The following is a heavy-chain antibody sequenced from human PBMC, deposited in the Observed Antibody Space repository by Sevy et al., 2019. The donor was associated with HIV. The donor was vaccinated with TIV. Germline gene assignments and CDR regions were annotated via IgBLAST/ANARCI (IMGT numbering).Heavy chain of an antibody. D-gene: IGHD2-15*01. CDR1: GFTLTNEF. J-gene: IGHJ6*02. V-gene: IGHV3-53*01. CDR3: TRVGYCRGGTCFSGFYYAMDV. Sequence: GGSLRLSCAVSGFTLTNEFFSWVRQAPGKGLEWVAVVYSGGATYYADSWKGRFTISRDKSKSTLYLQMKSLRAEDTAVDYCTRVGYCRGGTCFSGFYYAMDVWGQGTTVTVSS. CDR2: VYSGGAT.